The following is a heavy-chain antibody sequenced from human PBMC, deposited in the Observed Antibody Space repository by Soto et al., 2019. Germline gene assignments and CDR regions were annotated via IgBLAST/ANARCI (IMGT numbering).Heavy chain of an antibody. Sequence: GGSLRLSCAASGFTFSSYGMHWVRQAPGKGLEWVAVISYDGSNKYYADSVKGRFTISRDNSKNTLYLQMNSLRAEDTAVYYCAKIPAAQDYFDYWGQGTLVTVSS. CDR3: AKIPAAQDYFDY. J-gene: IGHJ4*02. CDR2: ISYDGSNK. CDR1: GFTFSSYG. V-gene: IGHV3-30*18. D-gene: IGHD6-13*01.